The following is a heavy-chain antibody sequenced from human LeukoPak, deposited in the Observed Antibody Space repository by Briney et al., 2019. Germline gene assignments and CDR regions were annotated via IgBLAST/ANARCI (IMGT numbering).Heavy chain of an antibody. Sequence: GGSLRLSCAASGFTFTSHWMHWVRQVPGKGLEWVSRINSEGTIISYLDSVKGRFTCSRDNARKTVYLQMNSLRTEDTAVYYCVRALGDDWGQGTQVTVSS. J-gene: IGHJ4*02. CDR2: INSEGTII. CDR3: VRALGDD. V-gene: IGHV3-74*01. D-gene: IGHD7-27*01. CDR1: GFTFTSHW.